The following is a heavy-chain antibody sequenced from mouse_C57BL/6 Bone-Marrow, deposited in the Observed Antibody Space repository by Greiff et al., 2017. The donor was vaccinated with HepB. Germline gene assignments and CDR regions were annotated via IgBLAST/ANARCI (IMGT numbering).Heavy chain of an antibody. Sequence: DVKLQESGGGLVQPGGSLKLSCAASGFTFSDYYMYWVRQTPEKRLEWVAYISNGGGSTYYPDTVKGRFTISRDNAKNTLYLQMSRLKSEDTAMYYCARPVYDGYFYWYFDVWGTGTTVTVSS. J-gene: IGHJ1*03. CDR1: GFTFSDYY. D-gene: IGHD2-3*01. CDR3: ARPVYDGYFYWYFDV. V-gene: IGHV5-12*01. CDR2: ISNGGGST.